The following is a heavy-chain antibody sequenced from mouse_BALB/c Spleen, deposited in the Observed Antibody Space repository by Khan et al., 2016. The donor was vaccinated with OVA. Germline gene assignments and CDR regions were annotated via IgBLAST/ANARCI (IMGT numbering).Heavy chain of an antibody. J-gene: IGHJ4*01. CDR2: ISSGGTYT. CDR1: GFTFSTYG. D-gene: IGHD1-1*01. CDR3: ARHWVGVMDY. Sequence: EVELVESGGDLVKPGGSLKLSCAASGFTFSTYGMSWVRQTPDKRLEWVATISSGGTYTYYPDSVKGRFTISRDNAKNTLYLQMSSLRSEGTAMHYWARHWVGVMDYWGQGTSVTVSS. V-gene: IGHV5-6*01.